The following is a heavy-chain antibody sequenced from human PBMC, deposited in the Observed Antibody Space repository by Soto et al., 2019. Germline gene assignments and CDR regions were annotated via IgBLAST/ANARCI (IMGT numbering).Heavy chain of an antibody. J-gene: IGHJ4*02. CDR2: INTGNGNT. CDR1: GYTFTSYT. V-gene: IGHV1-3*04. CDR3: ARGDTMVRGVITDYFDY. Sequence: QVQLVQSGAEVKKPGASVKVSCKASGYTFTSYTLHWVRQAPGQRLEWMGWINTGNGNTKYSQKFQGRVTITRDTSASTAYIELSSLRSEGTAVYYCARGDTMVRGVITDYFDYWGQGTLVTVSS. D-gene: IGHD3-10*01.